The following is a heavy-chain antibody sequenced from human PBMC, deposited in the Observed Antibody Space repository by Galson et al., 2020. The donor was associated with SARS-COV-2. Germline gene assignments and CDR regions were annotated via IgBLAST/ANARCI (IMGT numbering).Heavy chain of an antibody. V-gene: IGHV4-59*01. J-gene: IGHJ3*02. CDR1: GASFSSYY. CDR2: VYYSGST. CDR3: AREGTRALSAFDI. D-gene: IGHD3-10*01. Sequence: SETLSLTCPVSGASFSSYYWSWIRQPPGKGLEWIGYVYYSGSTNYNPSLKSRVTISVDTSRNQFSLKLSSVTTADTALYYCAREGTRALSAFDIWGQGTMVTVSS.